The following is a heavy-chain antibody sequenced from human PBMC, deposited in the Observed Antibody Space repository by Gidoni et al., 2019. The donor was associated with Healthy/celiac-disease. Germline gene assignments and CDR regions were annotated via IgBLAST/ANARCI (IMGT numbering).Heavy chain of an antibody. CDR1: GYSFTSYW. J-gene: IGHJ4*02. CDR3: ARHRPYDILTGGGEYYFDY. CDR2: IYPGDSDT. Sequence: EVQLVQSGAAVNKPGESLKISCKGSGYSFTSYWIGWVRQMPGKGLEWMGIIYPGDSDTRYSPSFQGQVTISADKSISTAYLQWSSLKASDTAMYYCARHRPYDILTGGGEYYFDYWGQGTLVTVSS. D-gene: IGHD3-9*01. V-gene: IGHV5-51*01.